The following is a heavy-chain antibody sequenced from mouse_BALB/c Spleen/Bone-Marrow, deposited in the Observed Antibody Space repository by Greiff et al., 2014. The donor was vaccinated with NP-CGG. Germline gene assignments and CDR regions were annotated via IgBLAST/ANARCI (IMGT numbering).Heavy chain of an antibody. CDR3: SRRDNSAY. Sequence: SVKLSCKASGYTFTSYWINWIKQRPGQGLEWIGRIAPGSVSTYYNEMFKGKATLTVDTSSSTAYIQLSSMSSEDSAIYFCSRRDNSAYWGQGTTLKVAS. D-gene: IGHD6-1*01. CDR1: GYTFTSYW. V-gene: IGHV1S41*01. J-gene: IGHJ2*01. CDR2: IAPGSVST.